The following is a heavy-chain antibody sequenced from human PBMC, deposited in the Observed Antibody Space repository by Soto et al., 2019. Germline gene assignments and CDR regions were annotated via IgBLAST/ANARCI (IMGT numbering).Heavy chain of an antibody. Sequence: EVQLLESGGGLVQPGGSLRLSCAASGFTFSSYAMSWVRQAPGTGLEWVSAISGSGGSTYYADSVKGRFTISRDNSKNTLYLQMNSLRAEDTAVYYCAKSDNADTAMVLYYFDYWGQGTLVTVSS. CDR1: GFTFSSYA. J-gene: IGHJ4*02. V-gene: IGHV3-23*01. CDR2: ISGSGGST. D-gene: IGHD5-18*01. CDR3: AKSDNADTAMVLYYFDY.